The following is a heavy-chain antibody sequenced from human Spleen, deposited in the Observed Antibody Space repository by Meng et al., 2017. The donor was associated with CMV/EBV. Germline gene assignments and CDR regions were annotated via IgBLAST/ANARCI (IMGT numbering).Heavy chain of an antibody. CDR1: GLAFSRSA. CDR3: AKASGAYCSGGSCYLDN. D-gene: IGHD2-15*01. CDR2: ISNSGGST. J-gene: IGHJ4*02. V-gene: IGHV3-23*01. Sequence: GESLKISCAVFGLAFSRSAVHWVRQAPGKGLEWVSPISNSGGSTYYADSVKGRFTISRDNSKNTLYLQMNSLRAEDTAVYYCAKASGAYCSGGSCYLDNWGLGTLVTVSS.